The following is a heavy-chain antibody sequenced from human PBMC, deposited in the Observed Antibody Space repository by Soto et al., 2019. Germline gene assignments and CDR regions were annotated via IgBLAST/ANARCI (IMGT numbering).Heavy chain of an antibody. V-gene: IGHV3-23*01. CDR3: VQDYGDYGIDY. CDR1: GFTFSSYA. J-gene: IGHJ4*02. D-gene: IGHD4-17*01. Sequence: GGSLRLSCAASGFTFSSYAMSWVRQAPGKGLEWVSAISGSGGSTYYADSVKGRFTISRDNSKNTLYLQMNSLRAEDTAVYYCVQDYGDYGIDYWGQGTLVTVSS. CDR2: ISGSGGST.